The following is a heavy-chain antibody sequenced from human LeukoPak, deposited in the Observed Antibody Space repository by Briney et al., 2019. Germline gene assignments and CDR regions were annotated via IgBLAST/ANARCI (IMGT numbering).Heavy chain of an antibody. D-gene: IGHD3-22*01. Sequence: GGSLRLSCAASGFTFSRYGMHWVRQAPGKGLEWVSTITGSGSSTYYADSVKGRFTISRDNSKNTLYLQMNSLRAEDTAVYYCAKDSRYSDSSGCYLPWGQGTLVTVSS. CDR3: AKDSRYSDSSGCYLP. J-gene: IGHJ5*02. CDR1: GFTFSRYG. V-gene: IGHV3-23*01. CDR2: ITGSGSST.